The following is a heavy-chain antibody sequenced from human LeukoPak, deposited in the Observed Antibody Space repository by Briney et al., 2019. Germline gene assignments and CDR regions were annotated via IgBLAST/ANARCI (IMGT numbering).Heavy chain of an antibody. D-gene: IGHD3-22*01. Sequence: PGGFLRLSCAASGFTFSSYSMNWVRQAPGKGLEWVSSISSSSSYIYYADSVKGRFTISRDNAKNSLYLQMNSLRAEDTAVYYCARDLYYYDSSGGIDYWGQGTLVTVSS. CDR1: GFTFSSYS. J-gene: IGHJ4*02. CDR2: ISSSSSYI. CDR3: ARDLYYYDSSGGIDY. V-gene: IGHV3-21*01.